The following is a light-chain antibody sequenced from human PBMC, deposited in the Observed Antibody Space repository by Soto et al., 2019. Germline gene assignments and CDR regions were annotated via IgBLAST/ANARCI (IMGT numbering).Light chain of an antibody. CDR3: SSYASSSSLV. Sequence: SALTQPVSVSGSPGQSITISCTGTSSVVGGYNYVSWYQQHPDIAPKLMIYDVTNRPSGVSNRFSGSKSGNTASLTISGLQAEDEADYYCSSYASSSSLVFGTGTKVTVL. J-gene: IGLJ1*01. V-gene: IGLV2-14*03. CDR1: SSVVGGYNY. CDR2: DVT.